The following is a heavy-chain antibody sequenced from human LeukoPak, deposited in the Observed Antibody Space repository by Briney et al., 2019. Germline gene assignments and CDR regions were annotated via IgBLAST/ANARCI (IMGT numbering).Heavy chain of an antibody. CDR1: GGSISSGDYY. Sequence: SQTLSLTCTVSGGSISSGDYYWSWIRQPPGKGLEWIANIHVSGTTFYNSSLNSRVAISIDTSKNQFSLKLSSVTAADTAVYFCAREAERRIVNWGRGALVTVSS. CDR2: IHVSGTT. J-gene: IGHJ4*02. CDR3: AREAERRIVN. V-gene: IGHV4-30-4*01. D-gene: IGHD1-1*01.